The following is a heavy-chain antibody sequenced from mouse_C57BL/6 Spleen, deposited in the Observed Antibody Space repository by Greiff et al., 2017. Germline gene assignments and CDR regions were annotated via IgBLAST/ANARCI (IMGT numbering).Heavy chain of an antibody. CDR2: IHPSDSDT. Sequence: QVQLQQPGAELVKPGASVKVSCKASGYTFTSYWMHWVKQRPGQGLEWIGRIHPSDSDTNYNQKFKGKATLTVDKSSSTAYMQLSSLTSEDSAVYYCAIGRDYDWFADWGQGILVTVSA. CDR1: GYTFTSYW. CDR3: AIGRDYDWFAD. D-gene: IGHD2-4*01. J-gene: IGHJ3*01. V-gene: IGHV1-74*01.